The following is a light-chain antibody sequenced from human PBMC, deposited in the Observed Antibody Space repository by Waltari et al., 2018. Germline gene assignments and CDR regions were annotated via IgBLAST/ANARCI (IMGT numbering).Light chain of an antibody. Sequence: IVLTQSPDTLSLSPGGRATLSCRASQSVTSISLAWYQQKPGQAPRLLIYGTSTRATGFPDRFSGSGSGTDFTLTISRLEPEDSAVYHCQQYDGSAVTFGGGTKVEIK. CDR1: QSVTSIS. V-gene: IGKV3-20*01. CDR2: GTS. J-gene: IGKJ4*01. CDR3: QQYDGSAVT.